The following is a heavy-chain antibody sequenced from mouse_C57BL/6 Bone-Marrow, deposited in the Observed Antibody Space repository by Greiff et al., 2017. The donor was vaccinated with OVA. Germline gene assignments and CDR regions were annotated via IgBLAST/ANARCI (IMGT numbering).Heavy chain of an antibody. D-gene: IGHD1-1*01. Sequence: QVQLQESGPGLVAPSQSLSITCTVSGFSLTSYAISWVRQPPGKGLEWLGVIWTGGGTNYNSALKSRLSISKDNSKSQVFLKMNSLQTDDTARYYCARSPITTVIATPSLYWYFDVWGTGTTVTVSS. V-gene: IGHV2-9-1*01. CDR1: GFSLTSYA. J-gene: IGHJ1*03. CDR2: IWTGGGT. CDR3: ARSPITTVIATPSLYWYFDV.